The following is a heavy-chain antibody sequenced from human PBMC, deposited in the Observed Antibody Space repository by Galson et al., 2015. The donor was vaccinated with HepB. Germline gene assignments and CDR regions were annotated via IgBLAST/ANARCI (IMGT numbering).Heavy chain of an antibody. V-gene: IGHV3-64*01. CDR2: ISSNGGST. CDR1: GFTFSSYA. CDR3: ARDDYYYDSSGTIGGLDY. J-gene: IGHJ4*02. Sequence: SLRLSCAASGFTFSSYAMHWVRQAPGKGLEYVSAISSNGGSTYYANSVKGRFTISRDNSKNTLYLQMGSLRAEDMAVYYCARDDYYYDSSGTIGGLDYWGQGTLVTVSS. D-gene: IGHD3-22*01.